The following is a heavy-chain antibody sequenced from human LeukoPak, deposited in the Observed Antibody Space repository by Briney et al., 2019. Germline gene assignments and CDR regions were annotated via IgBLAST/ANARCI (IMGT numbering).Heavy chain of an antibody. CDR2: INGGGDIT. CDR3: AKRYGDSTGWFFDF. D-gene: IGHD6-13*01. V-gene: IGHV3-23*01. Sequence: SGGSLRLSCEGSRYSFDSYAMTWVRQAPGKGLEWVSSINGGGDITYYAESVKGRFTVSRDNSKNTLFLQMNSLRAEDTAVFHCAKRYGDSTGWFFDFWGQGSLVTVSS. CDR1: RYSFDSYA. J-gene: IGHJ4*02.